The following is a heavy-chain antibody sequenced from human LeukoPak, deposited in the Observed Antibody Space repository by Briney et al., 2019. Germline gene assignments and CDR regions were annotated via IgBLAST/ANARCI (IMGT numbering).Heavy chain of an antibody. CDR1: GFIFSSYW. CDR3: ARGVIVAGLGFDI. CDR2: IHSDGSIT. J-gene: IGHJ3*02. V-gene: IGHV3-74*01. Sequence: GGSLRLSCAASGFIFSSYWMHWVRQAPGKGLVWVSRIHSDGSITYYADSVKGRFTISRENAKNSLYLQMNSLRAGDTAVYYCARGVIVAGLGFDIWGQGTMVTVSS. D-gene: IGHD3-22*01.